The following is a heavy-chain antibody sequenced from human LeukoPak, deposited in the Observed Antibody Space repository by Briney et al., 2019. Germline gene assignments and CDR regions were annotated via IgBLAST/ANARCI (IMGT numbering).Heavy chain of an antibody. CDR3: AKGNGVIITEPPSYFQH. D-gene: IGHD3-3*01. V-gene: IGHV3-23*01. CDR1: GFTFSSYA. J-gene: IGHJ1*01. CDR2: ISGSGGST. Sequence: GGSLRLSCAASGFTFSSYAMSWVRQAPGKGLEWVSAISGSGGSTYYADSVKGRFTISRDNSKNTLYLQMNSLRAEDTAVYYCAKGNGVIITEPPSYFQHWGQGTLVTVSS.